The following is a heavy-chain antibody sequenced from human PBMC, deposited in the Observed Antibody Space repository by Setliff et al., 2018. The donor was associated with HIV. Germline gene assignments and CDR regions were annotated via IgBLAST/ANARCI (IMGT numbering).Heavy chain of an antibody. CDR2: IREEAHGGET. V-gene: IGHV3-15*01. D-gene: IGHD6-13*01. CDR1: GFTFATAW. CDR3: TTWQAGNDY. J-gene: IGHJ4*02. Sequence: GGSLRLSCAASGFTFATAWMNWVRRAPGKGLEWVARIREEAHGGETEYAAAVKGRFTISRDDSKNTLYLQMNSLKTDDTAVYYCTTWQAGNDYWGQGTLVTVSS.